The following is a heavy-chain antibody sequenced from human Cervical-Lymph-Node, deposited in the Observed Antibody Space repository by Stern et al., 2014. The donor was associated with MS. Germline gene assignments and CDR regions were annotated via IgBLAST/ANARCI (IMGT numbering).Heavy chain of an antibody. CDR1: GYTFTSYY. CDR3: ARGREVEMATITVDY. J-gene: IGHJ4*02. Sequence: VQLLESGAEVKKPGASVKVSCKASGYTFTSYYMHWVRQAPGQGLEWMGIINPSGGSTSYAQKFKGRVTMTRDTSTSTVYMELSSLRSEDTAVYYCARGREVEMATITVDYWGQGTLVTVSS. D-gene: IGHD5-24*01. CDR2: INPSGGST. V-gene: IGHV1-46*01.